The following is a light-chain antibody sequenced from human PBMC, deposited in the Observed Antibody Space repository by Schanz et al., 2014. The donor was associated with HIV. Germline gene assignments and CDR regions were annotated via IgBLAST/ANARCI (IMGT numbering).Light chain of an antibody. Sequence: EIALTQSPATLSLSPGERATLSCRASQSVSGYLAWYQQKPGQAPRLLIYDASNRATGIPARFSGSGSGTDFTLTISSLEPEDFAVYYCQQYDSSSWTFGQGTKVEIK. J-gene: IGKJ1*01. CDR1: QSVSGY. CDR2: DAS. V-gene: IGKV3-11*01. CDR3: QQYDSSSWT.